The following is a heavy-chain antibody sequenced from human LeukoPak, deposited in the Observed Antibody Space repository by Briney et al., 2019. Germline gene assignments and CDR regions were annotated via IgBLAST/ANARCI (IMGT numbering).Heavy chain of an antibody. CDR2: IYYSGST. D-gene: IGHD3-10*01. Sequence: PSETLSLTCTVSGASISSYYWSWIRQSPGKGLEWIGYIYYSGSTYYNPSLKSRVTISVDTSKNQFSLKLSSVTAADTAVYYCARGDYYGSGSYPYFDYWGQGTLVTVSS. CDR3: ARGDYYGSGSYPYFDY. V-gene: IGHV4-59*08. J-gene: IGHJ4*02. CDR1: GASISSYY.